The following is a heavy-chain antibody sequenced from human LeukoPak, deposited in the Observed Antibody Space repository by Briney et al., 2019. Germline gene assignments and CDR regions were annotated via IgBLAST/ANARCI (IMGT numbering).Heavy chain of an antibody. CDR1: GFVFSDYS. Sequence: GGSLRLSCAASGFVFSDYSMNWVRQAPGKGLEWVSNTRGSGSGSGSGTYYADSVKGRFTISRDNAKNSLYLQMSSLRAEDTAFYYCARDNNWGFDFWGQGALVTVSS. CDR2: TRGSGSGSGSGT. D-gene: IGHD7-27*01. V-gene: IGHV3-48*04. J-gene: IGHJ5*01. CDR3: ARDNNWGFDF.